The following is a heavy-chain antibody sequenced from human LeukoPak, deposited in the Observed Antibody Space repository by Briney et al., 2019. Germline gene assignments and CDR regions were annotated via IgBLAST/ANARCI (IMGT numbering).Heavy chain of an antibody. CDR1: GGSFSGYY. J-gene: IGHJ4*02. Sequence: KSSETLSLTCAVYGGSFSGYYWSWIRQPPGKGLEWIGSIYHTGSTYYSPSLKSRVTISRDTSKNQFSLRLTSATAADTAVYYCATSRPYDFWSGYTLDYWGQGTLVTVSS. V-gene: IGHV4-34*01. CDR3: ATSRPYDFWSGYTLDY. CDR2: IYHTGST. D-gene: IGHD3-3*01.